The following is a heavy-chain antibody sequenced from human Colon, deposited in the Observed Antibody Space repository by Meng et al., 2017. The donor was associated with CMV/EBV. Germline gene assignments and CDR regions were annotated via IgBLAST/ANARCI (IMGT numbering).Heavy chain of an antibody. J-gene: IGHJ4*02. D-gene: IGHD2-2*01. CDR2: IYYSGST. Sequence: SETLSLTCTVSGGSISSSSYYWGWIRQPPGKGLEWIGSIYYSGSTYYNPSLKSRVTISVDTSKNQFSLKLRSVTAADTAVYYCARENSTSTGGFDFWGQGTLVTVSS. V-gene: IGHV4-39*07. CDR1: GGSISSSSYY. CDR3: ARENSTSTGGFDF.